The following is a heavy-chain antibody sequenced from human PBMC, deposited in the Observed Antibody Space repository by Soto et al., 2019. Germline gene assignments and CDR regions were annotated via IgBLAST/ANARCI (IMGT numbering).Heavy chain of an antibody. V-gene: IGHV1-8*01. CDR3: AGVYSWNNQALDY. J-gene: IGHJ4*02. D-gene: IGHD1-26*01. Sequence: APVKVSSKASGYTFTSYDINWVRQATGQGLEWMGWMNPNSGNTGYAQKFQGRVTMTRNTSISTAYMELSSLRSEDTAVYYCAGVYSWNNQALDYWGQGTLVAVSS. CDR2: MNPNSGNT. CDR1: GYTFTSYD.